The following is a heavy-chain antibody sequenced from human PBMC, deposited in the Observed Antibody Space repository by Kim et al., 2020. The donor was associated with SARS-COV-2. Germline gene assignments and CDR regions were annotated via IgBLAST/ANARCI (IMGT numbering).Heavy chain of an antibody. D-gene: IGHD1-1*01. J-gene: IGHJ4*02. CDR3: AQVPGERGSHF. V-gene: IGHV3-23*05. Sequence: ADSVKGRFTISRDTSKNTLYLQMNSLRAEDTAVYYCAQVPGERGSHFWGQGILVTVSS.